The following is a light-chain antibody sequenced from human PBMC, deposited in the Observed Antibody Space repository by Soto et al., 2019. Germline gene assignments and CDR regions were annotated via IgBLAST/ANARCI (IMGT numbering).Light chain of an antibody. J-gene: IGLJ2*01. Sequence: QSVLTQPPSVSGAPGQRVTISCTGSSTNIGAGYDVHWFQQLPGTAPKLLVYANSNRPSRFPDRFSGSNSGTSASLAISGLQAEDAADYYCQSYDSSLSVLFGGGTKLTAL. CDR2: ANS. CDR3: QSYDSSLSVL. CDR1: STNIGAGYD. V-gene: IGLV1-40*01.